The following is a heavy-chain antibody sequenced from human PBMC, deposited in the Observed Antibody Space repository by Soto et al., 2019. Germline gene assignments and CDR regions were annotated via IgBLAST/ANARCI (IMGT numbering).Heavy chain of an antibody. CDR1: GYSFTSYW. CDR3: ARREYSSSRAGRTYYYYYGMDV. CDR2: IYPGDSDT. Sequence: PGESLKISCKGSGYSFTSYWIGWVRQMPGKGLEWMGIIYPGDSDTRYSPSFQGQVTISADKSISTAYLQWSSLKASDTAMYYCARREYSSSRAGRTYYYYYGMDVWGQGTTVTVSS. J-gene: IGHJ6*02. D-gene: IGHD6-6*01. V-gene: IGHV5-51*01.